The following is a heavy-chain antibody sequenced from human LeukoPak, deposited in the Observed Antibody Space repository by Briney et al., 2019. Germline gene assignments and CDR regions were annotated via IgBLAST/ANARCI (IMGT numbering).Heavy chain of an antibody. CDR3: ARGWSSGWWDY. J-gene: IGHJ4*02. CDR2: IIPILGIA. Sequence: GASVKVSCKASGYTFTSYDINWVRQATGQGLEWMGRIIPILGIANYAQKFQGRVTITADKSTSTAYMELSSLRSEDTAVYYCARGWSSGWWDYWGQGTLVTVSS. V-gene: IGHV1-69*04. D-gene: IGHD6-19*01. CDR1: GYTFTSYD.